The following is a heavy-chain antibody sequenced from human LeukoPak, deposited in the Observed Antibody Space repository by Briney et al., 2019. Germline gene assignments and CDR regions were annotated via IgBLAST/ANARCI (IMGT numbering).Heavy chain of an antibody. CDR1: GFTFGNFW. J-gene: IGHJ4*02. CDR3: ARGDAFSGDH. CDR2: IHREGDEK. V-gene: IGHV3-7*04. Sequence: QTGGSLRLSCVACGFTFGNFWMSWVRHSPGRGLEWVANIHREGDEKYHVESVMGRFTISRDNAESSLFLQMNGLRAEDTAVYYCARGDAFSGDHWGQGTLVTVSS.